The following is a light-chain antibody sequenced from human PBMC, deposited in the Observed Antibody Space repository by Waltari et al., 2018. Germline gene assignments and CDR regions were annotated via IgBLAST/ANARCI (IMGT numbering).Light chain of an antibody. CDR2: AAS. J-gene: IGKJ5*01. CDR1: QSISSY. CDR3: QQSYSTPPIT. V-gene: IGKV1-39*01. Sequence: DFRMPRSPSSLPASLGDRVTITCRASQSISSYLNWYQQKPGKAPKLLIYAASSLQSGVPSRFSGSGSGTDFTLTISSLQPEDFATYYCQQSYSTPPITFGQGTRLEIK.